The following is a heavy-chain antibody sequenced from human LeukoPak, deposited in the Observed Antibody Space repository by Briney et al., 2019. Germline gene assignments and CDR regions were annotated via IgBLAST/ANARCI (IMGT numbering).Heavy chain of an antibody. CDR1: GGSISSYY. V-gene: IGHV4-59*01. J-gene: IGHJ4*02. Sequence: PSETLSLNCTVSGGSISSYYWSWIRQPPGKGLEWIGYIYYSGSTNYNPSLKSRVTISVDTSKNQFSLKLSSVTAADTAVYYCARGGRRDGYNFRYWGQGTLVTVSS. D-gene: IGHD5-24*01. CDR3: ARGGRRDGYNFRY. CDR2: IYYSGST.